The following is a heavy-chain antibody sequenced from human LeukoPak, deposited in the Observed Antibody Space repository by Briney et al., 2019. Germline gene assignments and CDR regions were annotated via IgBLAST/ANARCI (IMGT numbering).Heavy chain of an antibody. CDR2: IYHSGST. CDR3: ARGGAARLHFQN. D-gene: IGHD6-6*01. V-gene: IGHV4-59*01. J-gene: IGHJ1*01. CDR1: GGSISTYY. Sequence: SETLSLTCTVSGGSISTYYWNWIRQPPGKGLEWIGYIYHSGSTNYNPSLQSRVTISVDTSKNQFSLNLNSVTTADTAVYYCARGGAARLHFQNWGQGTLVTVSS.